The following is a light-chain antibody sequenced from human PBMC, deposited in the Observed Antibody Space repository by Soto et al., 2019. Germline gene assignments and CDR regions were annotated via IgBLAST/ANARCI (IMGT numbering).Light chain of an antibody. CDR2: EVS. Sequence: QSALSQPASVSGSPGQSITISCAGTSSDVGGYNYVSWYQQHPGKAPKLMISEVSNWPSGVSNRFSGSKSGNTASLTISGLQAEDEADYYCSSYTGTSTLVFGGGTQLTVL. CDR1: SSDVGGYNY. CDR3: SSYTGTSTLV. J-gene: IGLJ3*02. V-gene: IGLV2-14*01.